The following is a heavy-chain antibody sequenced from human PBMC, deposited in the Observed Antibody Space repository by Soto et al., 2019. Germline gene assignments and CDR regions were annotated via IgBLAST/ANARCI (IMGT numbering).Heavy chain of an antibody. CDR2: ISYDGNVA. CDR1: GFTFSSYG. CDR3: AKEGPITIWYFDY. J-gene: IGHJ4*02. V-gene: IGHV3-30*18. Sequence: QVQLVESGGGVVQPGRSLRLSCAASGFTFSSYGMHWVRQAPGKGLEWVTVISYDGNVAYYADSVKGRFTISRDNSKNTLYLQMNSLRTEVASMYYCAKEGPITIWYFDYWCQGTLVSVSS.